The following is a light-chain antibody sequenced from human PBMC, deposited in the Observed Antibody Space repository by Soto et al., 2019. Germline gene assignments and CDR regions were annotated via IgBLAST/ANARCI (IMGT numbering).Light chain of an antibody. CDR2: DNS. CDR1: SSNIGTNY. Sequence: QSVLTQPPSVSAAPGQKVTISCSGRSSNIGTNYVSWYQQLPGRAPKLVIFDNSKRPSGIPDRFSGSKSGSSATLGVTGPQTGDGADYYCGPWDAALSAEVSGGGTKRPV. J-gene: IGLJ3*02. CDR3: GPWDAALSAEV. V-gene: IGLV1-51*01.